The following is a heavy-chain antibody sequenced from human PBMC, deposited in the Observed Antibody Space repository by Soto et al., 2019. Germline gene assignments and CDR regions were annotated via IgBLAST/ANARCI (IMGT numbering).Heavy chain of an antibody. CDR2: ISSSSSYI. CDR3: ARDGIVVVVAEYYYYMDV. Sequence: GGSLRLSCAASGFTFSSYSMNWVRQAPGKGLEWVSSISSSSSYIYYADSVKGRFTISRDNAKNSLYLQMNSLRAEDTAVYYCARDGIVVVVAEYYYYMDVWGKGTTVTVSS. D-gene: IGHD2-15*01. CDR1: GFTFSSYS. V-gene: IGHV3-21*01. J-gene: IGHJ6*03.